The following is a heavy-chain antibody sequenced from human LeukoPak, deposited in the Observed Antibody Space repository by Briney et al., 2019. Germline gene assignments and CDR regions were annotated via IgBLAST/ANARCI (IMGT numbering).Heavy chain of an antibody. J-gene: IGHJ4*02. V-gene: IGHV4-61*02. CDR3: AALTGYQYFDY. CDR1: GDSISTGNYY. Sequence: SETLSLTCTVSGDSISTGNYYWSWIRQPAGRGLEWIGRIYTSGSTHYNPSLKSRVTISVDTSKDQFSLKLSSVTAADTAVYYCAALTGYQYFDYWGQGTLVTVSS. CDR2: IYTSGST. D-gene: IGHD3-9*01.